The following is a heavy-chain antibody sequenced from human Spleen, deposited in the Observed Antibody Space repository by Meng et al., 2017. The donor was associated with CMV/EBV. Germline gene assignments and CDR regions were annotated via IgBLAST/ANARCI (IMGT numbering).Heavy chain of an antibody. CDR1: GYTFTSYG. V-gene: IGHV1-18*01. CDR3: AREYSGSYYFYYFDY. Sequence: ASVKVSCKASGYTFTSYGISWVRQAPGQGLEWMGWISAYNGNTNYAQKLQGRVTMTTDTSTSTAYMELRSLRSYDTAVYYCAREYSGSYYFYYFDYWGQGTLVTVSS. D-gene: IGHD1-26*01. J-gene: IGHJ4*02. CDR2: ISAYNGNT.